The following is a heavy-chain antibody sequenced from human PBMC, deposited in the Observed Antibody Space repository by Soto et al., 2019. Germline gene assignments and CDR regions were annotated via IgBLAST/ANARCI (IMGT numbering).Heavy chain of an antibody. CDR1: GYTFSKYW. Sequence: GESLKISCKGSGYTFSKYWIGWVRQTPGKGPEWIGMIYPGDSDARYSPSFEGQVTFSADKSISTAYLQWSSLKASDTALYYLARQGGEYNTMSDYWGQGTLVTVSS. J-gene: IGHJ4*02. CDR2: IYPGDSDA. CDR3: ARQGGEYNTMSDY. V-gene: IGHV5-51*01. D-gene: IGHD3-10*01.